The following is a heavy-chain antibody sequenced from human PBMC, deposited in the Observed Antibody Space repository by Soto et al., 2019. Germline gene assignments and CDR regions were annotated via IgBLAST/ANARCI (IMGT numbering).Heavy chain of an antibody. Sequence: GGSLRLSCKGSGYSFTSYWIGWVRQMPGKGLEWMGIIYPGDSDTRYSPSFQGQVTISADKSISTAYLQWSSLKASDTAMYYCARQGGCSGGSCYYYYYGMDVWGQGTTVTVSS. D-gene: IGHD2-15*01. CDR1: GYSFTSYW. J-gene: IGHJ6*02. CDR2: IYPGDSDT. CDR3: ARQGGCSGGSCYYYYYGMDV. V-gene: IGHV5-51*01.